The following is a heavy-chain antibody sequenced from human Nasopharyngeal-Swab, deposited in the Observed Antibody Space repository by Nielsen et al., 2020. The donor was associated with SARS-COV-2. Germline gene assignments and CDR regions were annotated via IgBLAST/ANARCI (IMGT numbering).Heavy chain of an antibody. CDR3: ARHDSTYGFDY. CDR2: IYPGDSET. CDR1: GYRFISYW. D-gene: IGHD3-10*01. J-gene: IGHJ4*02. V-gene: IGHV5-51*01. Sequence: GGSLRLSCKGSGYRFISYWIGWVRQMPGKGLEWMGIIYPGDSETRYSPSFQGRVTISADESISTAYLQWSSLKASDSAMYYCARHDSTYGFDYWGQGTLVTVSS.